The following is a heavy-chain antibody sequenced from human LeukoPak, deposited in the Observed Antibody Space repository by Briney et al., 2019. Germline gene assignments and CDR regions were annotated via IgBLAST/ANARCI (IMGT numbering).Heavy chain of an antibody. V-gene: IGHV4-34*01. D-gene: IGHD1-1*01. Sequence: SETLSLTCAVYGGSFSGYYWSWIRQPPGKGLEWIGEINHSGSTNYNPSPKSRVTISVDTSKNQFSLKLSSVTAADTAVYYCARGWFVLERGGRFDYWGQGTLVTVSS. J-gene: IGHJ4*02. CDR1: GGSFSGYY. CDR3: ARGWFVLERGGRFDY. CDR2: INHSGST.